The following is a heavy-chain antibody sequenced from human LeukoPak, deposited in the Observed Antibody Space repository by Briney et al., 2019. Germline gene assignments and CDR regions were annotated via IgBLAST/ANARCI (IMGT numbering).Heavy chain of an antibody. CDR3: ARDYYDFWSGYSRDYFDY. CDR1: GFTFSGYE. CDR2: ISSSGSTI. V-gene: IGHV3-48*03. Sequence: PGGSLRLSXAASGFTFSGYEMNWVRQAPGKGLEWVSYISSSGSTIYYADSVKGRFTISRDNAKNSLYLQMNSLRAEDTAVYYCARDYYDFWSGYSRDYFDYWGQGTLVAVSS. D-gene: IGHD3-3*01. J-gene: IGHJ4*02.